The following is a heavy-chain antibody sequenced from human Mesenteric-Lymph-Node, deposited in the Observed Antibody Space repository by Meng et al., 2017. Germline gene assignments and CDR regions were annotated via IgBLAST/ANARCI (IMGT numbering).Heavy chain of an antibody. V-gene: IGHV3-33*01. J-gene: IGHJ4*02. CDR2: IWYDGSNK. CDR1: GFPFSSYG. CDR3: ARGSFRWSYFDY. Sequence: QVELVGCGGGVVRPGRSLRPSVAASGFPFSSYGMHWVRQAPGKGLEWVAVIWYDGSNKYYADSVKGRFTISRDNSKNTLYLQMNSLRAEDTAVYYCARGSFRWSYFDYWGQGTLVTVSS. D-gene: IGHD2-15*01.